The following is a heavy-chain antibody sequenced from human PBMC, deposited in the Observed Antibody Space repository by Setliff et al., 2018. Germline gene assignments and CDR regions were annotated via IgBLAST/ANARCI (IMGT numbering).Heavy chain of an antibody. V-gene: IGHV3-21*01. Sequence: GGSLRLSCAASGFTFSSSAMAWVRQAPGKGLEWVSAISSTITSTYYADSVKGRFTISRDNAKNSLYLQMNSLRAEDTAVYYCARDQFSVIWDQLLNYFDYWGQGTLVTVSS. CDR3: ARDQFSVIWDQLLNYFDY. J-gene: IGHJ4*02. D-gene: IGHD2-2*01. CDR2: ISSTITST. CDR1: GFTFSSSA.